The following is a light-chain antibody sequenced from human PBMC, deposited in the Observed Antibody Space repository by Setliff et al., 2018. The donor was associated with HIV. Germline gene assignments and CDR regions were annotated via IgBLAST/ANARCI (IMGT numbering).Light chain of an antibody. V-gene: IGLV2-14*01. CDR3: SSYTSSSTLV. J-gene: IGLJ2*01. CDR1: SSDVGGYNY. Sequence: QSVLTQPASVSGSPGQSITISCIGTSSDVGGYNYVSWYQQHPGKAPKLMIYEVSNRPSGVSNRFSGSKSGSTASLTISGLQAEDEADYYCSSYTSSSTLVFGGGTKVTVL. CDR2: EVS.